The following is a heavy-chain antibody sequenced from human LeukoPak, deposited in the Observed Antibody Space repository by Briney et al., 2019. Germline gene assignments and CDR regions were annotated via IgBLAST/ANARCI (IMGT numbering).Heavy chain of an antibody. CDR3: ARAPFGYSSSWYSGMDV. Sequence: PSETLSLTCAVSGGSISSGGYSWSWIRQPPGKGLEWIGYIYHSGSTYYNPSLKSRVTISVDRSKNQFSLKLSSVTPADTAVYYCARAPFGYSSSWYSGMDVWGKGTTVTVSS. D-gene: IGHD6-13*01. J-gene: IGHJ6*04. V-gene: IGHV4-30-2*01. CDR1: GGSISSGGYS. CDR2: IYHSGST.